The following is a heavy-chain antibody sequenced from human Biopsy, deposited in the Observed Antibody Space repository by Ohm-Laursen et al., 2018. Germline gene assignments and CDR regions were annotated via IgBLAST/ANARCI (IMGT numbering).Heavy chain of an antibody. CDR1: GESSSGYF. Sequence: TLSLTCAVNGESSSGYFWNWTRQTPGKGLEWIGEINHSGRTNYNPSLKSRVTISVDTSKNQFSLKVRSVTAADTAVYYCVRGVDYYDPYHYYALDVWGQGTTVTVSS. J-gene: IGHJ6*02. CDR2: INHSGRT. D-gene: IGHD3-22*01. V-gene: IGHV4-34*01. CDR3: VRGVDYYDPYHYYALDV.